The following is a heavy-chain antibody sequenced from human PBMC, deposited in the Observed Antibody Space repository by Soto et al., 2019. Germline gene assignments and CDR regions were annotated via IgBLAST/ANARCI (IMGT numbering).Heavy chain of an antibody. J-gene: IGHJ3*02. CDR2: ISYDGSNK. CDR1: GFTFSSYA. D-gene: IGHD5-12*01. V-gene: IGHV3-30*04. CDR3: ARNAAISIPRPRYSGYDDAFDI. Sequence: GGSLRLSCTASGFTFSSYAMHWVRQAPGKGLEWVAVISYDGSNKYYADSVKGRFTISRDNSKNTLYLQMNSLRAEDTAVYYCARNAAISIPRPRYSGYDDAFDIWGQGTMVTVSS.